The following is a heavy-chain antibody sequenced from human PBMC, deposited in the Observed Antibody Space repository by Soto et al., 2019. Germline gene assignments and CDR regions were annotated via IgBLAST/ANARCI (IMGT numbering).Heavy chain of an antibody. CDR2: IYWDDDI. D-gene: IGHD6-13*01. J-gene: IGHJ4*02. Sequence: QITLKESGPTLVKPTQTLTLTCAFSGFSLSTSEVGVGWIRQPPGEALEWLALIYWDDDIRYSPSLKSRLTITKDTSKDQVVLTMTNMDPVDSGTYYCAHIKAYSNSWQETSWDYFDYWGQGTLVTVSS. V-gene: IGHV2-5*02. CDR3: AHIKAYSNSWQETSWDYFDY. CDR1: GFSLSTSEVG.